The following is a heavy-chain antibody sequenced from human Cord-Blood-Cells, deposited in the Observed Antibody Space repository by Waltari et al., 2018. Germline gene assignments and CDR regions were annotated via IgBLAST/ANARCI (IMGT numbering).Heavy chain of an antibody. CDR3: ARQHSERSREY. CDR1: GGSISSSRYY. J-gene: IGHJ4*02. CDR2: IYYSGST. V-gene: IGHV4-39*01. D-gene: IGHD1-1*01. Sequence: QLQLQESGPGLVKPSETLSLTCTVSGGSISSSRYYWGWIRQPPGKGLGWIGSIYYSGSTYYNPSLKSRVTISVDTSKNQFSLKLSSVTAADTAVYYCARQHSERSREYWGQGTLVTVSS.